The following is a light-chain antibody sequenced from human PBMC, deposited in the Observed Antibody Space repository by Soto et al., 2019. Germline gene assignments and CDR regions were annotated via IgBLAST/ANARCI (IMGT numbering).Light chain of an antibody. Sequence: DLQMTQSPSSLAASVGDRVTITCRASQGISNYLAWYQQRPGPVPKLLIHSASTLQSGVPSRFSGSGSGTDFTLTISILQPEDVANYYCQKYNSALFTFGPGTKV. CDR2: SAS. J-gene: IGKJ3*01. CDR3: QKYNSALFT. V-gene: IGKV1-27*01. CDR1: QGISNY.